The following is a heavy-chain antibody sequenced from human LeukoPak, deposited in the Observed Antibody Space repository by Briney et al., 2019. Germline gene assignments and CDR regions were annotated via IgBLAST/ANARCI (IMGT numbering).Heavy chain of an antibody. D-gene: IGHD7-27*01. CDR2: ISGSAGST. CDR1: GFNFCTYA. Sequence: PGGSLRLSCAASGFNFCTYAMNWVRQAPGKGLEWVSSISGSAGSTYYADSVKGRFTISRDNSKNPVSLQMNSLRADDTAVYYCARDGEPRYWGSGYYYGMDVWGQGATVTVSS. V-gene: IGHV3-23*01. CDR3: ARDGEPRYWGSGYYYGMDV. J-gene: IGHJ6*02.